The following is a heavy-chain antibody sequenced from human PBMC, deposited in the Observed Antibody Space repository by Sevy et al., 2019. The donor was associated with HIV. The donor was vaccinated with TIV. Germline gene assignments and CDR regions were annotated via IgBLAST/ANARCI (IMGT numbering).Heavy chain of an antibody. Sequence: GGSLRLSCAASGFTFSSYSMNWVRQAPGKGLEWVSYISSSSSTIYYAYSVKGRFTISRDNAKNSLYLQMNSLRAEDTAVYYCARDPGDSSGWYLGHWGQGTLVTVSS. CDR3: ARDPGDSSGWYLGH. J-gene: IGHJ4*02. CDR1: GFTFSSYS. V-gene: IGHV3-48*01. CDR2: ISSSSSTI. D-gene: IGHD6-19*01.